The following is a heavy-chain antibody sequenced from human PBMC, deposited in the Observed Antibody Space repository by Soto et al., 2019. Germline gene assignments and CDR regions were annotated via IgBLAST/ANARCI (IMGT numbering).Heavy chain of an antibody. Sequence: GGSLRLSCAASGFTFSNYAMTWVRQAPGKGLEWVSSSGSGGTTYHADSVKGRFTISRDNSKNSLYLQMNSLRAEDTAVYYCAKFRGLYYQIYYMDAWGKGTTVTVSS. D-gene: IGHD1-26*01. CDR1: GFTFSNYA. CDR3: AKFRGLYYQIYYMDA. V-gene: IGHV3-23*01. J-gene: IGHJ6*03. CDR2: SSGSGGTT.